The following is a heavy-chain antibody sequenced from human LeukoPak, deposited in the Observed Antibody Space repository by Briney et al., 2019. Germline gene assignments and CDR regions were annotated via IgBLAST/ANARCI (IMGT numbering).Heavy chain of an antibody. D-gene: IGHD2-2*01. V-gene: IGHV3-48*04. CDR2: ISSSSTTI. Sequence: QTGGSLRLSCLASGFTFGDYNMNWVRQAPGKGLEWISYISSSSTTIYYADSVKGRFTISRDNAKNSLYLQMNSLRAEDTAVYYCARDKREYQLLFRKDHFYYMDVWGKGTTVTVSS. CDR3: ARDKREYQLLFRKDHFYYMDV. J-gene: IGHJ6*03. CDR1: GFTFGDYN.